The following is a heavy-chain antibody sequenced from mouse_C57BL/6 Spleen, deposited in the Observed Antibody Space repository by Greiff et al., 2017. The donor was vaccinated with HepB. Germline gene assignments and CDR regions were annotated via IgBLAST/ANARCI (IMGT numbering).Heavy chain of an antibody. J-gene: IGHJ3*01. Sequence: DVQLQESGPGLVKPSQSLSLTCSVTGYSITSGYYWNWIRQFPGNKLEWMGYISYDGSNNYNPSLKNRISITRDTSKNQFFLKLNSVTTEDTATYYCARGNPGTFAYWGQGTLVTVSA. CDR3: ARGNPGTFAY. CDR2: ISYDGSN. CDR1: GYSITSGYY. V-gene: IGHV3-6*01. D-gene: IGHD4-1*01.